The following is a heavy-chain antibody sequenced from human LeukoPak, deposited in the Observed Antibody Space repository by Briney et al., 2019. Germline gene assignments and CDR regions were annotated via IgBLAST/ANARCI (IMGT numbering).Heavy chain of an antibody. CDR1: GCPFTNYA. CDR3: ARELMVYAKGSLYGAFDI. J-gene: IGHJ3*02. D-gene: IGHD2-8*01. CDR2: ISAYNGNT. Sequence: GASVKVSCKASGCPFTNYAYHWVRQAPGQGLEWMGWISAYNGNTNYAQKLQGRVTMTTDTSTSTAYMELRSLRSDDTAVYYCARELMVYAKGSLYGAFDIWGQGTMVTVSS. V-gene: IGHV1-18*01.